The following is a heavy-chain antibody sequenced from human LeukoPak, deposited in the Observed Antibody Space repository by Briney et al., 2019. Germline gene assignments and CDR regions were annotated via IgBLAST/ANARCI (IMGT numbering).Heavy chain of an antibody. D-gene: IGHD4-17*01. CDR3: AREVGDYQLGYYYMDV. J-gene: IGHJ6*03. Sequence: PGGSLRLSCAASGFTFSDYYMSWIRRAPGKGLEWVSYISSSGSTIYYADSVKGRFTISRDNAKNSLYLQMNSLRAEDTAVYYCAREVGDYQLGYYYMDVWGKGTTVTVSS. V-gene: IGHV3-11*04. CDR2: ISSSGSTI. CDR1: GFTFSDYY.